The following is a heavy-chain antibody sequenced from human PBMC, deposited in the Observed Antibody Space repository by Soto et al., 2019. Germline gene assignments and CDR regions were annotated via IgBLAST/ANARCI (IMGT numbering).Heavy chain of an antibody. V-gene: IGHV1-69*06. D-gene: IGHD3-10*01. J-gene: IGHJ6*02. CDR1: GGTFSSYA. CDR3: ARAMGGYYGSGSTYYYYGMDV. Sequence: AASVKVSCKASGGTFSSYAISWVRQAPGQGLEWMGGIIPIFGTANYAQKFQGRVTITADKSTSTAYMELSSLRSEDTAVYYCARAMGGYYGSGSTYYYYGMDVWGQGTTVTVSS. CDR2: IIPIFGTA.